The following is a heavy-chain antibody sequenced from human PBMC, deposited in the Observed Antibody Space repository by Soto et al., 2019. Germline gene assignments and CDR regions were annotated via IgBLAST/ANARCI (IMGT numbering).Heavy chain of an antibody. CDR2: IWYDGSNK. V-gene: IGHV3-33*01. D-gene: IGHD3-22*01. Sequence: PGGSLRLSCAASGFTFSSYGMHWVRQAPGKGLEWVAVIWYDGSNKCYADSVKGRFTISRDNAKNSLYLQMNSLRAEDTAVYYCARDQLYYNDISGRPLNAYDVWGQGTMVTVSS. CDR1: GFTFSSYG. CDR3: ARDQLYYNDISGRPLNAYDV. J-gene: IGHJ3*01.